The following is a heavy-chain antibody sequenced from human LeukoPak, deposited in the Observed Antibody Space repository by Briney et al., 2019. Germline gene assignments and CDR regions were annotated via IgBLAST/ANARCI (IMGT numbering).Heavy chain of an antibody. Sequence: VASVKVSCKASGYTFTSYGISWVRQAPGQGLEWMGWMNTYTGDAKYAQSFQGRVRMTTDTSTNTAYMELRSLRPDDTAVYYCAREWCSDTNCYKVGFDHWGQGTLVTISS. V-gene: IGHV1-18*01. J-gene: IGHJ4*02. D-gene: IGHD2-8*02. CDR1: GYTFTSYG. CDR3: AREWCSDTNCYKVGFDH. CDR2: MNTYTGDA.